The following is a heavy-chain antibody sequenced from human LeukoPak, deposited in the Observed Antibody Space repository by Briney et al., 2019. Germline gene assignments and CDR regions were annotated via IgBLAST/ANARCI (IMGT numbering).Heavy chain of an antibody. D-gene: IGHD2-15*01. CDR2: ILPRGTTR. V-gene: IGHV3-11*04. CDR1: GFTFSDSY. J-gene: IGHJ5*02. CDR3: ARGRRDDCSGGTCYPVWFDA. Sequence: GGSLRLSCAASGFTFSDSYMSWIRQAPGRGLEWLSYILPRGTTRFYADSVKGRFTIYRDNANNLLHLQMNSLTVADTAVYFCARGRRDDCSGGTCYPVWFDAWGQGSLVTVPS.